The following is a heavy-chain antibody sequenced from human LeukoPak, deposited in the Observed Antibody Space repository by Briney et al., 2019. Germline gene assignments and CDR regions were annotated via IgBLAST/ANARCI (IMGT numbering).Heavy chain of an antibody. CDR2: INSDGSSR. CDR1: GFTFSNYW. D-gene: IGHD6-13*01. Sequence: GGSLRLSCAASGFTFSNYWMHWVRQAPGKGLVWVSRINSDGSSRHYADSVKGRFTIYRDNPKNKLYLQMNSLRAEDTAVYYCASASSHRIAAGGDYWGQGTLVTVSS. V-gene: IGHV3-74*01. CDR3: ASASSHRIAAGGDY. J-gene: IGHJ4*02.